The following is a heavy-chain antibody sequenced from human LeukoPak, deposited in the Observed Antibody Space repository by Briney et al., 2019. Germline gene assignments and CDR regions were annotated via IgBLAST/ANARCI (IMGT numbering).Heavy chain of an antibody. CDR1: GGSISSSSYY. V-gene: IGHV4-39*01. D-gene: IGHD3-22*01. CDR3: ARIGYDSSGYYFPY. CDR2: IYYSGST. J-gene: IGHJ4*02. Sequence: PSETLSLTCTVSGGSISSSSYYWGWIRQPPGKGLEWIGSIYYSGSTYYNPSLKSRVTMSVDTSKNQFSLKLSSVTAADTAVYYCARIGYDSSGYYFPYWGQGTLVTVSS.